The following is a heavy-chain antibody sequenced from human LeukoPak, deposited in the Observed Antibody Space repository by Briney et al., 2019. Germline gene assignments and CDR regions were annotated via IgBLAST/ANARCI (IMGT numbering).Heavy chain of an antibody. CDR3: ARGRGTGGSNRDFYFYYYMDV. CDR2: INADNGNT. J-gene: IGHJ6*03. D-gene: IGHD2-15*01. Sequence: ASVKVSCKASGYTFTNYAIHWVRQAPGQRPEWMGWINADNGNTKYSQYFQDRITISRDTSASTAYMELRSLRSDDKAVYYCARGRGTGGSNRDFYFYYYMDVRGTGTTVIVSS. CDR1: GYTFTNYA. V-gene: IGHV1-3*01.